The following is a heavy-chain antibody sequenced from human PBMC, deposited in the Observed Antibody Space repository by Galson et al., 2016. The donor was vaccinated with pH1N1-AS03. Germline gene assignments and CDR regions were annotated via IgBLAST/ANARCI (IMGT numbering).Heavy chain of an antibody. CDR2: INPNNGVT. Sequence: SVKVSCKASGYIFTGFYVHWERQAPGQGLEWMGWINPNNGVTNYAQKFQAWVTMTGGTSISTAYMELYGLKSDDTAVYYCARDPRGPCSSATCATTYYFGMDVWGQGTTVIVSS. CDR3: ARDPRGPCSSATCATTYYFGMDV. CDR1: GYIFTGFY. D-gene: IGHD1-26*01. J-gene: IGHJ6*02. V-gene: IGHV1-2*04.